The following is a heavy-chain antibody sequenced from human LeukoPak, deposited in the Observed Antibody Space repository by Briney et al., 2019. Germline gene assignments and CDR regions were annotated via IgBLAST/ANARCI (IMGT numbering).Heavy chain of an antibody. CDR1: GFTFSSYW. CDR3: ARGQSGFDF. D-gene: IGHD3-3*01. CDR2: IARNGSEI. V-gene: IGHV3-7*05. J-gene: IGHJ4*02. Sequence: TGESLRLSCAASGFTFSSYWMTWVRQAPGKGLEWVANIARNGSEINYVDSVKGRFTISRDIAKNSLYLQMNSLRAEDTAVYYCARGQSGFDFWGQGTLVTLS.